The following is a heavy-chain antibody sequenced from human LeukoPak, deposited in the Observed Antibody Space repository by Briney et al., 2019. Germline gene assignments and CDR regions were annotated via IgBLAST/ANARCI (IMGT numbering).Heavy chain of an antibody. Sequence: ASVKVSCKASGYIFTIYDISWVWQAPGQGLEWVGWISAYNGNTNYAQKLQGRVTMTTDTSTSTAYMELRSLRSDDTAVYYCAGQWLVGRGNWFDPWGQGTLVTVSS. J-gene: IGHJ5*02. CDR2: ISAYNGNT. D-gene: IGHD6-19*01. V-gene: IGHV1-18*01. CDR1: GYIFTIYD. CDR3: AGQWLVGRGNWFDP.